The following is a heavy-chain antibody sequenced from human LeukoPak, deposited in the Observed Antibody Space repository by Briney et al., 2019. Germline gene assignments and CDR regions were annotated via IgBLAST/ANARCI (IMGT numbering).Heavy chain of an antibody. V-gene: IGHV3-21*01. CDR3: ATAFHRFYDYVWGSYRTPYYFDY. CDR1: GFTFSSYS. CDR2: ISSSSSYI. J-gene: IGHJ4*02. Sequence: PGGSLRLSCAASGFTFSSYSMNWVRQAPGKGLEWVSSISSSSSYIYYADSVKGRFTISRDNAKNSLYLQMNSLRAEDTAVYYCATAFHRFYDYVWGSYRTPYYFDYWGQGTLVTVSS. D-gene: IGHD3-16*02.